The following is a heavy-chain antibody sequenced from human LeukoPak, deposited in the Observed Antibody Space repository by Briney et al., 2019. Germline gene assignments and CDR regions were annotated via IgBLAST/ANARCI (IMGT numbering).Heavy chain of an antibody. CDR3: ARQGPQYYYYVMDV. J-gene: IGHJ6*02. CDR2: ISPNSGDT. V-gene: IGHV1-2*02. CDR1: GYTFTGYY. Sequence: ASVKVSCKASGYTFTGYYMHWVRQAPGQGLEWMGWISPNSGDTDCAQKFQGRVTMTRDTSISTAFMDLSRLKSDDTAVYYCARQGPQYYYYVMDVWGQGTTVTVSS.